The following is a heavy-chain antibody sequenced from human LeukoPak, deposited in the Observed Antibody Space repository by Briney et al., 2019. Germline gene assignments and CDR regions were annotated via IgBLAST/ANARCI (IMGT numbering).Heavy chain of an antibody. Sequence: GGSLRLSCAASGFTFSSYSMNWVRQAPGKGLEWVSSISSSSSYIYYADSVKGRFTISRDNAKNSLYLQMNSLRAEDTAVYYCAREMTTVTIGDAFDIWGQGTMVTVSS. CDR3: AREMTTVTIGDAFDI. D-gene: IGHD4-17*01. J-gene: IGHJ3*02. CDR1: GFTFSSYS. V-gene: IGHV3-21*01. CDR2: ISSSSSYI.